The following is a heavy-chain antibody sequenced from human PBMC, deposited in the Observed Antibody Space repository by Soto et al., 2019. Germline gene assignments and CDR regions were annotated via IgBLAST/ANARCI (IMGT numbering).Heavy chain of an antibody. J-gene: IGHJ5*02. Sequence: SETLSLTCTVSGGSISSSSYYWGWIRQPPGKGLEWIGSIYYSGSTYYNPSLKSRVTISVDTSKNQFSLKLSSVTAADTAVYYCARHGVLDYDYIWGSYRYLGGTFDPWGQGTLVTVSS. CDR2: IYYSGST. D-gene: IGHD3-16*02. CDR1: GGSISSSSYY. V-gene: IGHV4-39*01. CDR3: ARHGVLDYDYIWGSYRYLGGTFDP.